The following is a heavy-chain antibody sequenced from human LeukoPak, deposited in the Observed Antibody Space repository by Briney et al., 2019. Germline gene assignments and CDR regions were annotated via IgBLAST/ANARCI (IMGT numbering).Heavy chain of an antibody. D-gene: IGHD3-10*01. CDR1: GYTFTSYG. J-gene: IGHJ5*02. V-gene: IGHV1-18*01. CDR2: ISAYNGNT. Sequence: ASVKVSCKASGYTFTSYGISWVRQAPGQGLEWMGWISAYNGNTNYAQKLRGRVTMTTDTSTSTAYMELRSLRSDDTAVYYCARTEYYYGSGSPTFDPWGQGTLVTVPS. CDR3: ARTEYYYGSGSPTFDP.